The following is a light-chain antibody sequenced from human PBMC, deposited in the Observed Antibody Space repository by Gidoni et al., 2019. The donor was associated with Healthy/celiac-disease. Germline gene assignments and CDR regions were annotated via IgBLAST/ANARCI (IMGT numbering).Light chain of an antibody. Sequence: EIVLTQSPATLSLSPGERATLYCRASQSVSRYLACYQQKPGQAPRLLIYDAANRATGIPARFSGSGSGTDFTLTIISLEPEDFAVYYCQQRSNWPPYTFGQGTKLEIK. CDR2: DAA. CDR1: QSVSRY. V-gene: IGKV3-11*01. CDR3: QQRSNWPPYT. J-gene: IGKJ2*01.